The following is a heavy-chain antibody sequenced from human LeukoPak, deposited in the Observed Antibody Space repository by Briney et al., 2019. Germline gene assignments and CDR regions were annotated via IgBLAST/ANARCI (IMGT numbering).Heavy chain of an antibody. V-gene: IGHV3-7*01. CDR1: GFTFSSYW. D-gene: IGHD2-2*02. J-gene: IGHJ4*02. CDR3: ARDWVDCSSTSCYTDFDY. Sequence: GGSLRLSCAASGFTFSSYWMSWVRQAPGKGLEWVANIKQDGSEKYYVDSVKGRFTISRDNAKNSLYLQMNSLRAEDTAVYYCARDWVDCSSTSCYTDFDYWGQGILVTVSS. CDR2: IKQDGSEK.